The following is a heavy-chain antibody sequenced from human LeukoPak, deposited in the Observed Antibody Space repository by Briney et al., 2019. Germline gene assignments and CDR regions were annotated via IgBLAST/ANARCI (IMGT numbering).Heavy chain of an antibody. CDR1: GYTFTGYY. J-gene: IGHJ4*02. V-gene: IGHV1-2*02. Sequence: ASVKVSCKASGYTFTGYYMHWVRQAPGQGLERMGWINPNSGDTNYAQKFQGRVTMTRDTSINTAYMELTRLTSDDTAVYYCARVYSIRSFDYWGQGTLVTVSS. CDR2: INPNSGDT. D-gene: IGHD2-15*01. CDR3: ARVYSIRSFDY.